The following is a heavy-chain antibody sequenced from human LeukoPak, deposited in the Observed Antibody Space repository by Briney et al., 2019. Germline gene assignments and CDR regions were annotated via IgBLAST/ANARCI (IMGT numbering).Heavy chain of an antibody. CDR2: IYTSGST. J-gene: IGHJ5*02. Sequence: SETLSLTCTVSGGSISSGSYYWSWIRQPAGRGLEWIGRIYTSGSTNYNPSLKSRVTISVDTSNNQFSLKLSSVTAADTAVYYCARINSSGYYEWFDLWGQGTLVTVSS. V-gene: IGHV4-61*02. CDR3: ARINSSGYYEWFDL. CDR1: GGSISSGSYY. D-gene: IGHD3-22*01.